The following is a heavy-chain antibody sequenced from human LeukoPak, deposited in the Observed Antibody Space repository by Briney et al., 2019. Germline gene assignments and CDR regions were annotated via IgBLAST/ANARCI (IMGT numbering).Heavy chain of an antibody. J-gene: IGHJ5*02. CDR3: AKEPREYCSSSACPNWLDP. Sequence: GGSLRLSCAASGFTFNSYAVSWVRQAPGKGLEWVSAISASGGTTYYADSVRGRFTISRDNSENTLYLQMNSLRVEDTAVYYCAKEPREYCSSSACPNWLDPWGQGALVTVS. V-gene: IGHV3-23*01. CDR1: GFTFNSYA. CDR2: ISASGGTT. D-gene: IGHD2/OR15-2a*01.